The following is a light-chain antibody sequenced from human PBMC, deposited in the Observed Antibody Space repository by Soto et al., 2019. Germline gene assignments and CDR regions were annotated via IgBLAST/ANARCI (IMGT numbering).Light chain of an antibody. CDR1: QNIKSF. J-gene: IGKJ4*01. CDR3: QQTYVAPVT. CDR2: ATS. Sequence: DIQMTQSPSSLSASVGERVTITCRASQNIKSFLNWYQQKPGKAPKLLIYATSSVQSGVPARFSGGRSGTDFSLPISRRQTEDFATYYCQQTYVAPVTFGGGTKVEI. V-gene: IGKV1-39*01.